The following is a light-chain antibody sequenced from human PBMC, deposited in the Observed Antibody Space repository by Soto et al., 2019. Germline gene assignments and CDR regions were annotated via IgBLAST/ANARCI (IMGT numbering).Light chain of an antibody. J-gene: IGKJ1*01. CDR3: QQYRRPWT. Sequence: ENVLTQSPGTLSLSPGERATLSCRASQSVSSSLLAWYQQKPGQTPRLLIYGASSRATCIPDRFSGSGSGTYFTLTISNLEPEDVAVYYCQQYRRPWTFGQGTKVEIK. V-gene: IGKV3-20*01. CDR1: QSVSSSL. CDR2: GAS.